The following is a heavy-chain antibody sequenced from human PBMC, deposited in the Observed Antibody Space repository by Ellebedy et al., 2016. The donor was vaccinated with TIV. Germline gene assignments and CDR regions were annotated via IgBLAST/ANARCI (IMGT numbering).Heavy chain of an antibody. Sequence: AASVKVSCKASGYSFGSYYLHWVRQAPGQGLEWMGIIDPRGGRIDYAQTFKDRVIMSRDKSTNTVYMELSSLRSEDTAIYYCARADEGDPLDYWGQGTLVTVSS. V-gene: IGHV1-46*01. J-gene: IGHJ4*02. CDR3: ARADEGDPLDY. CDR1: GYSFGSYY. D-gene: IGHD3-10*01. CDR2: IDPRGGRI.